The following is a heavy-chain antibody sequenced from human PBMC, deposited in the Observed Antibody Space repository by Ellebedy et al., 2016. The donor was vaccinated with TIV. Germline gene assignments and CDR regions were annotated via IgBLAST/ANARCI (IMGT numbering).Heavy chain of an antibody. V-gene: IGHV1-2*02. J-gene: IGHJ5*02. CDR3: ARTYSESSPDLDP. Sequence: AASVKVSCKASGYTFTAYHIHWVRQAPGPGLEWMGWINPNSGGTNYAQKFQGRVTMTKDTSISTVYMELSRLTSDDTGVYHCARTYSESSPDLDPWGQGTLVTVSS. CDR2: INPNSGGT. CDR1: GYTFTAYH. D-gene: IGHD1-26*01.